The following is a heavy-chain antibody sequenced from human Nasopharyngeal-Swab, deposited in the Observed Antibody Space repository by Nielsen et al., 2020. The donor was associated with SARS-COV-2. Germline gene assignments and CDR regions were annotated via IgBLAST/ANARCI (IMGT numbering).Heavy chain of an antibody. CDR1: GFTFSDSA. CDR3: TRCGGGCYSGRDY. D-gene: IGHD2-15*01. J-gene: IGHJ4*02. Sequence: GESLTISCAASGFTFSDSAIHWVRQASGAGLEWVARIRSTGHNYATAYSASVKGRFIIFRDDPTNTAYLQMNSLKTEDTAMYYCTRCGGGCYSGRDYWGQGTLVTVSS. V-gene: IGHV3-73*01. CDR2: IRSTGHNYAT.